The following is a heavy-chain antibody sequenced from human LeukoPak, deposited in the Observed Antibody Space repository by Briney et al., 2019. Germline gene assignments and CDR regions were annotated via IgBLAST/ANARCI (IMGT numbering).Heavy chain of an antibody. J-gene: IGHJ4*02. Sequence: GGSLRLSCAASGFNVSSNYMSWVRQVPGKGLEWVSVLYSGGSTYNADSVKGRFTISRDNSKNTLYLQMNSLRAEDTAVYYCAAAAVITDNFFDFWGQGTLVTVSS. V-gene: IGHV3-53*01. D-gene: IGHD4-23*01. CDR2: LYSGGST. CDR1: GFNVSSNY. CDR3: AAAAVITDNFFDF.